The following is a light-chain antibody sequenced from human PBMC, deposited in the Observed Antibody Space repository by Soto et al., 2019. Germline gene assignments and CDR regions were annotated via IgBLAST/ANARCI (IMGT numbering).Light chain of an antibody. CDR3: QSFDSRLSGWV. V-gene: IGLV1-40*01. J-gene: IGLJ2*01. CDR1: SSNIGAGYD. Sequence: QSVLTQPPSVSGAPGQRVTISCTGSSSNIGAGYDVHWYQQLPGTAPKLLIYGNSNRPSGVPDRISGSKSGTSASLAISGLQAEDAADYYCQSFDSRLSGWVFGGGTTLTVL. CDR2: GNS.